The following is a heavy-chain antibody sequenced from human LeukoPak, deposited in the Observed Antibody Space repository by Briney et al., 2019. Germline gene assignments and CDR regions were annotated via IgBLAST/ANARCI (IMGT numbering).Heavy chain of an antibody. J-gene: IGHJ4*02. Sequence: PSETLSLNCTVSGGSISSYYWSWIRQPPGKGLEGIGYIYYSGSTNYNTSLKSRVTISVDTSKNQFSLKLSSVTAADTAVYYCARDRYSYGLFDYWGQGTLVTVS. D-gene: IGHD5-18*01. CDR3: ARDRYSYGLFDY. CDR2: IYYSGST. V-gene: IGHV4-59*01. CDR1: GGSISSYY.